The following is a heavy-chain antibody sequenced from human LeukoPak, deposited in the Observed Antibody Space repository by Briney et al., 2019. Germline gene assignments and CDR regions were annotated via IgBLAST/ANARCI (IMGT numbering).Heavy chain of an antibody. CDR1: GFTFSNYW. D-gene: IGHD6-19*01. Sequence: QTGGSLRLSCAASGFTFSNYWMHWVRQAPGKGLVWVSRIKSDGSGSTYADSVKGRFTISRDNAKNTLYLQMNSLRAEDTALYYCARDSPPVAVYFDHWGQGALVTVSS. V-gene: IGHV3-74*03. CDR2: IKSDGSGS. J-gene: IGHJ4*02. CDR3: ARDSPPVAVYFDH.